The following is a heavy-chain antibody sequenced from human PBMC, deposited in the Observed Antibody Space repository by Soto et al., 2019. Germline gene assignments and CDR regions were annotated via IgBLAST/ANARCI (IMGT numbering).Heavy chain of an antibody. Sequence: QVQLQQWGAGLLKPSETLSLTCAVYGGSFSGYYWSWIRQPPGKGLEWIGEINHSGSTNYNPSLKSRVTISVDTSKNQFSLKLSSVTAADTAVYYCARGRRAGAACWLDYWGQGTLVTVSS. J-gene: IGHJ4*02. V-gene: IGHV4-34*01. D-gene: IGHD6-25*01. CDR3: ARGRRAGAACWLDY. CDR1: GGSFSGYY. CDR2: INHSGST.